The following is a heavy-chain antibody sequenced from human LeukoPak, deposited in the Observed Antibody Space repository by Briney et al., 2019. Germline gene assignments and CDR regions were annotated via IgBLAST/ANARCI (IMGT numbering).Heavy chain of an antibody. J-gene: IGHJ4*02. V-gene: IGHV1-69*01. Sequence: GSSVKVSCKASGGTFSSYAISWVRQAPGQGLEWMGGIIPIFGTANYAQKFQGRVTITADESTSTAYMELSSLRSEDTAVYYCARGRPQDLKWGSLDYWGQGTLVTVSS. CDR3: ARGRPQDLKWGSLDY. CDR1: GGTFSSYA. CDR2: IIPIFGTA. D-gene: IGHD2-8*01.